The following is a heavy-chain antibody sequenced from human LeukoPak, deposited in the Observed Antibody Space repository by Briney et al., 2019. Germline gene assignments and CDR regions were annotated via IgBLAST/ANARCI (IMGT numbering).Heavy chain of an antibody. D-gene: IGHD3-10*01. CDR2: IYTSRNTI. CDR1: GFTFSDYY. V-gene: IGHV3-11*01. CDR3: ARSPAFFGNYHYGMDV. J-gene: IGHJ6*02. Sequence: GGSLRLSCAASGFTFSDYYMNWIRQAPGKGLEWVSYIYTSRNTIYYADSVKGRFTISRDSAKNSLYLQMNSPRADDTAVYYCARSPAFFGNYHYGMDVWGQGTTVTVSS.